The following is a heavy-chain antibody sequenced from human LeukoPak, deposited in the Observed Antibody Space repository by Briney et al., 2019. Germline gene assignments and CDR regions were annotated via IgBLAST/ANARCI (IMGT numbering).Heavy chain of an antibody. CDR3: GGGPGY. J-gene: IGHJ4*02. CDR1: GFTFSNYW. V-gene: IGHV3-7*01. Sequence: GESLRLSCAASGFTFSNYWMRWVRQAPGKGLEWVANIQRDGSEKYYVDSVKGRFTISRDNAKNSVYLQMNSLRADDTAVYYCGGGPGYWGQGTLVTVSS. D-gene: IGHD2-15*01. CDR2: IQRDGSEK.